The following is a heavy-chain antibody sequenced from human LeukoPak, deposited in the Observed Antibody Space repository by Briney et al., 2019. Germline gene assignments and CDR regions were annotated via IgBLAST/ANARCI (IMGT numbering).Heavy chain of an antibody. V-gene: IGHV3-33*06. CDR2: IWYDGSNK. CDR1: GFTFSSYG. Sequence: GGSLRLSCAASGFTFSSYGMHWVRQAPGKGLEWVAVIWYDGSNKYYADSVKGRFTISRDNSKNTLYLQMNSLRAEDTAVYYCAKERAGTFHGFDYWGQGTLVTVSS. J-gene: IGHJ4*02. CDR3: AKERAGTFHGFDY. D-gene: IGHD1-1*01.